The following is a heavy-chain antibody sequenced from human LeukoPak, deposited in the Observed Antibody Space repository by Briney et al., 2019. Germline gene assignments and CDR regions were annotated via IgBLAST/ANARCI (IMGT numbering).Heavy chain of an antibody. J-gene: IGHJ3*02. D-gene: IGHD6-19*01. CDR3: ARVHERQGLVAGDAFDI. CDR1: GGSFSGYY. Sequence: SETLSLTCAVYGGSFSGYYWSWIRQPPGKGLEWIGEINHSGSTNYNPSLKSRVTISVDTSKNQFSLKLSSVTAADTAVYYCARVHERQGLVAGDAFDIWGQGTMVTVSS. CDR2: INHSGST. V-gene: IGHV4-34*01.